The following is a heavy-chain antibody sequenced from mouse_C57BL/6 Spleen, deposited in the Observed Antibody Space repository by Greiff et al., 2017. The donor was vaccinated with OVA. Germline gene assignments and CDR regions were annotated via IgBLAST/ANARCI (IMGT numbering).Heavy chain of an antibody. CDR1: GFTFSSYG. Sequence: EVHLVESGGDLVKPGGSLKLSCAASGFTFSSYGMSWVRQTPDKRLEWVATISSGGSYTYYPDSVKGRFTISRDNAKNTLYLQMSSLKSEDTAMDYCARHDGTRAWFAYWGQGTLVTVSA. D-gene: IGHD2-3*01. CDR2: ISSGGSYT. J-gene: IGHJ3*01. V-gene: IGHV5-6*01. CDR3: ARHDGTRAWFAY.